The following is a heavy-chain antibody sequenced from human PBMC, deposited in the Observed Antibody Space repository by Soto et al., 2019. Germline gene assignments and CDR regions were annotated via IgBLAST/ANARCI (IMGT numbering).Heavy chain of an antibody. D-gene: IGHD6-6*01. CDR2: IYYSGST. CDR1: GGSISSYY. J-gene: IGHJ4*02. CDR3: ARGVAARFFDY. V-gene: IGHV4-59*01. Sequence: QVQLQESGPGLVKPSETLSLTCTVSGGSISSYYWSWIRQPPGKGLEWIGYIYYSGSTNYNPSLKSRVTISVDTSKNQFSLKLSSVIAADTAVYYCARGVAARFFDYWGQGTLVTVSS.